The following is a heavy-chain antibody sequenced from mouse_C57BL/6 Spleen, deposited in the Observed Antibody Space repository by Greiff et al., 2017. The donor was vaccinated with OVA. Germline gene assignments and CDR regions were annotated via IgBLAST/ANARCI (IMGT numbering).Heavy chain of an antibody. V-gene: IGHV2-9-1*01. Sequence: VKLVESGPGLVAPSQSLSITCTVSGFSLTSYAISWVRQPPGKGLEWLGVIWTGGGTNYNSALKSRLSISQDNSKSQVFLKMNSLQTDDTARYYCARNWLSSGYYAMDYWGQGTSVTVSS. D-gene: IGHD3-2*02. CDR3: ARNWLSSGYYAMDY. CDR1: GFSLTSYA. J-gene: IGHJ4*01. CDR2: IWTGGGT.